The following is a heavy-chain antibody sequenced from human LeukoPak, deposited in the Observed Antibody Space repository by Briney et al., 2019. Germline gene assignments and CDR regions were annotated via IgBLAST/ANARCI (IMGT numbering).Heavy chain of an antibody. CDR1: GFTVSSNF. Sequence: GGSLRLSCAASGFTVSSNFMSWVRQAPGKGLEWVSITYSAGSTYYSDSVKGRSTISRDNSKNTLDLQMNSLRVEDTAVYYCARDRKLRYFDWLFYGMDVWGQGTTVTVSS. V-gene: IGHV3-53*01. J-gene: IGHJ6*02. CDR2: TYSAGST. CDR3: ARDRKLRYFDWLFYGMDV. D-gene: IGHD3-9*01.